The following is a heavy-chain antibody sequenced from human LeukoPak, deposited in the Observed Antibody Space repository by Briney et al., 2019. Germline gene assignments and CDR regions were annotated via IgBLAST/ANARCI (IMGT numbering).Heavy chain of an antibody. CDR1: GITLSNYG. V-gene: IGHV3-23*01. D-gene: IGHD3-22*01. J-gene: IGHJ4*02. CDR2: ISDSGGRT. Sequence: GGSLRLSCAVSGITLSNYGMSWVRQALGKGLEWVAGISDSGGRTNYADSVKGRFTISRDNPKNTLILQMNSLRPEDTAVYFCAKRGVVIRVILVGFHKEAYYFDSWGQGALVTVSS. CDR3: AKRGVVIRVILVGFHKEAYYFDS.